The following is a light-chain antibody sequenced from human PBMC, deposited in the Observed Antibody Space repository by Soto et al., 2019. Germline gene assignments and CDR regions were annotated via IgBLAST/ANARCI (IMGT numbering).Light chain of an antibody. CDR2: EVN. Sequence: QSVLTQPASVSGSPGQSSTFSFTGTGSDIGVYNYVSWYQQHPGKAPKLMIYEVNNRPSGVSNRFSGSKSGNTASLTISGLQAEDEADYYCSSYTTSNTYVFGTGTKVTVL. CDR3: SSYTTSNTYV. CDR1: GSDIGVYNY. V-gene: IGLV2-14*01. J-gene: IGLJ1*01.